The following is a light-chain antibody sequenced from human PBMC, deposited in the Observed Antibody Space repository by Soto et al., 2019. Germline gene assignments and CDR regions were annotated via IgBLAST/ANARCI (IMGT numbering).Light chain of an antibody. V-gene: IGKV3-15*01. CDR1: QSVSSK. CDR2: SAS. Sequence: EIVMTQSPATLSLSPGQRATLSCRASQSVSSKLAWYQQRPGQAPSLLIYSASTRATGIPARFSGSGSGTEFTLTISSLQSEDFAVYYCHQYNHWLTWTFGQGTKVEIK. J-gene: IGKJ1*01. CDR3: HQYNHWLTWT.